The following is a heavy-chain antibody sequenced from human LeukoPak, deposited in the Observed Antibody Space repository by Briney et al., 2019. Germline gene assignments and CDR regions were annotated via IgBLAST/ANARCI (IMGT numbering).Heavy chain of an antibody. Sequence: GGSLRLSCAASGFTSSNAWMSWVRQAPGKGPEWLGRIKSKTDGGTIDYAAPVNGRFTISRDDSETTLHLQMNSLKPEDTAVYYCTTTTVTKDGLDVWGQGTTVTVSS. CDR3: TTTTVTKDGLDV. J-gene: IGHJ6*02. D-gene: IGHD4-17*01. CDR1: GFTSSNAW. CDR2: IKSKTDGGTI. V-gene: IGHV3-15*01.